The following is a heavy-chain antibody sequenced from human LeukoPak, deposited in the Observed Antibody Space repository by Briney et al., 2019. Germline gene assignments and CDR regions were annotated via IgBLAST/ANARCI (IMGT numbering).Heavy chain of an antibody. CDR3: AKDMGVAGTMGAFDI. D-gene: IGHD6-19*01. Sequence: GGSLRLSCAASGFTVSSNYMSWVRQAPGKGLEWVSGISWNSDSIGYADSVKGRFTISRDNAKNSLYLQMNSLRAEDMALYYCAKDMGVAGTMGAFDIWGQGTMVTVSS. J-gene: IGHJ3*02. CDR1: GFTVSSNY. CDR2: ISWNSDSI. V-gene: IGHV3-9*03.